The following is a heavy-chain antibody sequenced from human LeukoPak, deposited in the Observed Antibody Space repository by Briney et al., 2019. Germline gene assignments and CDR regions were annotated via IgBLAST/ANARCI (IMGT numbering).Heavy chain of an antibody. Sequence: GGSLRLSCAASGFTFSSYWKNWVRQAPGKGLEWVANIKQDGSEKYYVDSVKGRFTISRDNAKNSLYLKMNSLRAEDTAVYYCARGGPYDSSDYCNYWGQGALVTVSS. V-gene: IGHV3-7*01. CDR1: GFTFSSYW. CDR2: IKQDGSEK. D-gene: IGHD3-22*01. J-gene: IGHJ4*02. CDR3: ARGGPYDSSDYCNY.